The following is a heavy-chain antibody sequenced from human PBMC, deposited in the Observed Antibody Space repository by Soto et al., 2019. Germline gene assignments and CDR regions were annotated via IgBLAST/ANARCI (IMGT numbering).Heavy chain of an antibody. D-gene: IGHD2-15*01. CDR3: ASPVVVAATQYYYYGRDV. CDR2: IIPIFGTA. J-gene: IGHJ6*02. CDR1: GCSFGIYA. Sequence: GASVKVSCKACGCSFGIYARSWVRQAPGQGLEWMGGIIPIFGTANYAQKFQGRVTITADESTSTAYMELSSLRSEDTAVYYCASPVVVAATQYYYYGRDVWGQGTTVTVSS. V-gene: IGHV1-69*13.